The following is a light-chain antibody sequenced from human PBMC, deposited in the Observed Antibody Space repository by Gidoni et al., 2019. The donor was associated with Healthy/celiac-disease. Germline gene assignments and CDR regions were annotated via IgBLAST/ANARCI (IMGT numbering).Light chain of an antibody. CDR2: DAS. CDR3: QQYDNLPPLT. J-gene: IGKJ4*01. Sequence: GDRVTITCQASQDISNYLNWYQQKPGKAPKLLIYDASNLETGVPSRFSGSGSGADFTFTISSLQPEDIATYYCQQYDNLPPLTFGGGTKVEIK. CDR1: QDISNY. V-gene: IGKV1-33*01.